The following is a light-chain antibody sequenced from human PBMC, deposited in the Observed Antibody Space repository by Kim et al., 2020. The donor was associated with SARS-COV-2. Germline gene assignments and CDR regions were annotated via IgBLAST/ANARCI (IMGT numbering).Light chain of an antibody. V-gene: IGLV3-19*01. CDR2: GKN. CDR3: KSRDSSGKVV. Sequence: SSELTQDPAVSVALGQTVRITCQGDSLRRYYASWYQQKPGQAPVLVIYGKNNRPSGIPDRVSGSTSGNTASLTITGAQAEEEADYYCKSRDSSGKVVFGGGTQLSDL. J-gene: IGLJ2*01. CDR1: SLRRYY.